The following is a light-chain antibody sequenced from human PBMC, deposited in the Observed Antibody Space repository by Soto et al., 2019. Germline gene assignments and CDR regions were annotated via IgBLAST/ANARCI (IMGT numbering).Light chain of an antibody. CDR1: SSNIGAGYD. CDR3: RSYDSSLSASV. J-gene: IGLJ1*01. V-gene: IGLV1-40*01. CDR2: GNS. Sequence: QSVLTQPPSVSGAPGQRVTISCTGSSSNIGAGYDVHWYQQLPGTAPKLLIYGNSNRPSGVPDRFSGSKSGTSASLAITGLQADDEADYYCRSYDSSLSASVFGTGTKLTVL.